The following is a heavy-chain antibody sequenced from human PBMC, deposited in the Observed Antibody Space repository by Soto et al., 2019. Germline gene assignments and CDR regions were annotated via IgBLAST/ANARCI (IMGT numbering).Heavy chain of an antibody. J-gene: IGHJ4*02. D-gene: IGHD6-19*01. CDR2: INHSGST. V-gene: IGHV4-34*01. Sequence: SETLSLTCAVYGGSFSGYYWSWIRQPPGKGLEWIGEINHSGSTNYNPSLKSRVTISVDTSKNQFSLKLSSVTAADTAVYYCARAVAGPFDYWGQGTLVTVSS. CDR3: ARAVAGPFDY. CDR1: GGSFSGYY.